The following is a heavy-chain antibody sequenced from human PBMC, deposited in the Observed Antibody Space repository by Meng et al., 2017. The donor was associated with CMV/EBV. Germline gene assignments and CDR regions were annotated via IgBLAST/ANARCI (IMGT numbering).Heavy chain of an antibody. CDR2: IKQDGSEK. V-gene: IGHV3-7*01. D-gene: IGHD1-26*01. Sequence: GESLKISSAASGFTFSSYWMSWVRQAPGKGLEWVANIKQDGSEKYYVDSVKGRFTISRDNAKNSLYLQMNSLRAEDTAVYYCAREIVGATTNWGQGTLVTVSS. CDR1: GFTFSSYW. J-gene: IGHJ4*02. CDR3: AREIVGATTN.